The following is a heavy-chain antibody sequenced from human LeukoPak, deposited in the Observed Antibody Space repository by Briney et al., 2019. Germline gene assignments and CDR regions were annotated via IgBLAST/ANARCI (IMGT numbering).Heavy chain of an antibody. CDR1: GFTFSSYS. CDR3: ARIPGADFWSIMDV. CDR2: ISSSGSYI. V-gene: IGHV3-21*01. Sequence: PGGSLRLSCAASGFTFSSYSMNWVRQAPGKGLEWVSSISSSGSYIYYADSVKGRFTISRDNAKNSLYLQMNSLRAEDTAVYYCARIPGADFWSIMDVWGKGTTVTVSS. J-gene: IGHJ6*04. D-gene: IGHD3-3*01.